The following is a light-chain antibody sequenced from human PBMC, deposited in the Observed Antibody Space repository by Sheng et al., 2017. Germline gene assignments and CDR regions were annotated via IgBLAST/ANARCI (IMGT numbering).Light chain of an antibody. Sequence: EIVLTQSPGTLSLSPGERATLSCRASQSVSSNYLAWYQQKPGQAPRLLIYGASSRATGIPDRFSGSGSGTDFTLTISRLEPEDFAVYYCQQYGSSPRTFGQGTEGGN. CDR2: GAS. CDR3: QQYGSSPRT. J-gene: IGKJ1*01. V-gene: IGKV3-20*01. CDR1: QSVSSNY.